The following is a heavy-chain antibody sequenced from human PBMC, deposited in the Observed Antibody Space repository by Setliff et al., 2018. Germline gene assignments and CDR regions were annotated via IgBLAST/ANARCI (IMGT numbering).Heavy chain of an antibody. D-gene: IGHD6-13*01. CDR2: IYYSGST. J-gene: IGHJ4*02. CDR1: GGSISSSSYY. CDR3: ARRGRGSSWFDTLFDY. Sequence: SETLSLTCTVSGGSISSSSYYWGWIRQPPGKGLEWIGSIYYSGSTYYNPSLKSRVTISVDTSKNQFSLKLSFVTAADTAVYYCARRGRGSSWFDTLFDYWGQGTLVTVSS. V-gene: IGHV4-39*01.